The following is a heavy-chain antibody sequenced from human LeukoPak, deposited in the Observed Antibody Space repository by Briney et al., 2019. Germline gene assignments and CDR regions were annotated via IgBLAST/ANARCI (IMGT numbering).Heavy chain of an antibody. J-gene: IGHJ6*03. CDR2: INPNSGGT. D-gene: IGHD2-2*01. Sequence: ASVKVSCKASGYTFTDYYMHWVRQAPGHGLEWMGWINPNSGGTNYAQKFQGRVTMTRDTSISTAYMELSSLRSDDTAVYYCARVRRCSSTSCYDYYYYMDVWAKGPRSPSP. CDR1: GYTFTDYY. CDR3: ARVRRCSSTSCYDYYYYMDV. V-gene: IGHV1-2*02.